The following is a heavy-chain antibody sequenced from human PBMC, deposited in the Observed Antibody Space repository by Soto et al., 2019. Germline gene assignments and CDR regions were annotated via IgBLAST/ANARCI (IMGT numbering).Heavy chain of an antibody. CDR1: GYTFTNYD. V-gene: IGHV1-8*01. J-gene: IGHJ5*02. Sequence: QVQLVQSGAEVKKPGASVKVSCKASGYTFTNYDIHWVRQATGQGLEWMGWMNPDSGNTGQSKQFQGRVTMTRDTSISTAYMEMSSLRSEDTAVYYCARGRFRRTWFDPWGQGTLVNVS. CDR2: MNPDSGNT. CDR3: ARGRFRRTWFDP. D-gene: IGHD3-16*01.